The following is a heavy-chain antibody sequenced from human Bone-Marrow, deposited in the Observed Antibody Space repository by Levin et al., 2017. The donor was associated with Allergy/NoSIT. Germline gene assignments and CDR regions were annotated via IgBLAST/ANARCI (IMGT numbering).Heavy chain of an antibody. CDR2: IWYDGSNT. Sequence: GESLKISCAASGFTFSNYGMHWVRQAPGKGLEWVALIWYDGSNTYYVDSVKGRFTISRDNSKNTLFLQMNSLRADDTAVYYCARGDWASNNWDEFMGYYYYGMDVWRQGTTVTVSS. V-gene: IGHV3-33*01. CDR1: GFTFSNYG. D-gene: IGHD1-1*01. J-gene: IGHJ6*02. CDR3: ARGDWASNNWDEFMGYYYYGMDV.